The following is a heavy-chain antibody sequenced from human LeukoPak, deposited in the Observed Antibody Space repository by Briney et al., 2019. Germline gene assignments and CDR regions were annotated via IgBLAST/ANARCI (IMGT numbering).Heavy chain of an antibody. Sequence: PSETLSLTCAVYGGSFSGYYWSWIRQPPGKGLEWIGEINHSGSTNYNPSLKSRVTISVDTSKNQFSLKLSSVTAADTAVYYCARGVGDYYGSGSYSRFDSWGQGTLVTVSP. J-gene: IGHJ4*02. D-gene: IGHD3-10*01. CDR1: GGSFSGYY. CDR2: INHSGST. V-gene: IGHV4-34*01. CDR3: ARGVGDYYGSGSYSRFDS.